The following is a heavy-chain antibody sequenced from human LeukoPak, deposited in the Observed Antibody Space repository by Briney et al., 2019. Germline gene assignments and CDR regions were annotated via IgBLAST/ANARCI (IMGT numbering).Heavy chain of an antibody. CDR1: GFTFSSYA. D-gene: IGHD3-10*01. CDR3: AKDRGSFGEYTDY. J-gene: IGHJ4*02. V-gene: IGHV3-23*01. CDR2: ISGSGGST. Sequence: QTGGSLRLSCAASGFTFSSYAMGWVRQASGKGLEWVSAISGSGGSTYYADTVKGRFTVSRDNSKNTLYLQMNSHRAEDTAVYYCAKDRGSFGEYTDYWGKGTLVTVSS.